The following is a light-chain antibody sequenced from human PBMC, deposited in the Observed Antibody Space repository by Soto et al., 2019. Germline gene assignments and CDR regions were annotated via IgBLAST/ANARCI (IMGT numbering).Light chain of an antibody. CDR3: QVWDSSSDHVV. CDR2: YDS. J-gene: IGLJ2*01. CDR1: KIGSKS. Sequence: SYELTQPPSVSVAPGKTARITCGGNKIGSKSVHWYQQKPRQAPVLVIYYDSDRPSGIPERFSGSNSGNTATLTISRVEAGDEADYYCQVWDSSSDHVVFGGGTKLTVL. V-gene: IGLV3-21*04.